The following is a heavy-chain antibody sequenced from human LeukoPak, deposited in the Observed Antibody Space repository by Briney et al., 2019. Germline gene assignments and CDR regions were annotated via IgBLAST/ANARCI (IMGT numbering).Heavy chain of an antibody. D-gene: IGHD1-26*01. CDR1: GFTVSNNY. V-gene: IGHV3-66*01. Sequence: GGSLRLSCAATGFTVSNNYVSWVCQAPGRGLEWVSVIYSGGSTDYADSVKGRFTISRDNSKNMLYLQMNNLRAEDTAFYYCARGRPVGASTVEDYWGQGTLVTVSS. CDR3: ARGRPVGASTVEDY. CDR2: IYSGGST. J-gene: IGHJ4*02.